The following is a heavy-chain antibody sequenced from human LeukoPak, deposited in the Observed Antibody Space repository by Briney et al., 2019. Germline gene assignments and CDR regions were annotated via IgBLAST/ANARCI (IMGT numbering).Heavy chain of an antibody. V-gene: IGHV1-18*01. Sequence: GASVKVSCKASGYTFTSYGISWVRQAPGQGLEWMGWISAYNGNTNYAQKLQGRVTMTTDTSTSTAYMELRSLRSDDTAVYYCARGDFGIAATNRPVDYWGQGTLVTVSS. CDR3: ARGDFGIAATNRPVDY. CDR2: ISAYNGNT. J-gene: IGHJ4*02. D-gene: IGHD6-25*01. CDR1: GYTFTSYG.